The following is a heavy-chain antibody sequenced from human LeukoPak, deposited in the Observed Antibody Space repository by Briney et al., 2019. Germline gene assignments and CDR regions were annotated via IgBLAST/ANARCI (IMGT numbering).Heavy chain of an antibody. CDR1: GGTFSSYA. CDR2: IIPIFGTA. J-gene: IGHJ4*02. V-gene: IGHV1-69*13. D-gene: IGHD3-9*01. CDR3: AGVLRYFDWLLGYDY. Sequence: SVKVSCKASGGTFSSYAISWVRQAPGQGLEWMGGIIPIFGTANYAQKFQGRVTITADESTSPAYMELSSLRSEDTAVYYCAGVLRYFDWLLGYDYWGQGTLVTVSS.